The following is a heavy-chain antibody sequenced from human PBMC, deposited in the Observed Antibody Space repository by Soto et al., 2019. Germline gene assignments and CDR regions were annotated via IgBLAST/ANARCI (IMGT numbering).Heavy chain of an antibody. J-gene: IGHJ5*02. V-gene: IGHV2-5*01. CDR1: GFSLSTSGVG. CDR2: IYWNDDK. CDR3: AHSLYDFWCGGGSNWFDP. D-gene: IGHD3-3*01. Sequence: QITLKESGPTLVKPTQTLTLTCTFSGFSLSTSGVGVAWIRQPPGKALEWLALIYWNDDKRYSPSLNSRLTLTKDTSKNQGVLTMTNMDPVDTATYYCAHSLYDFWCGGGSNWFDPWGQGPLVTVSS.